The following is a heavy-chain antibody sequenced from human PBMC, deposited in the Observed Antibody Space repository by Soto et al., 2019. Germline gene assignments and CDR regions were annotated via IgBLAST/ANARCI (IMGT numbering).Heavy chain of an antibody. D-gene: IGHD1-26*01. J-gene: IGHJ4*02. V-gene: IGHV1-18*01. Sequence: QVQLVQSGAEVKKPGASVKVSCKASGYTFTSYGISWVRQAPGQGLEWMGWISAYNGNTKYEQKLQGRVTMTTDTATSTAYMEVRRMRSDDTAVYYCARDAAVGLFDYWGQGTLVTVSS. CDR3: ARDAAVGLFDY. CDR1: GYTFTSYG. CDR2: ISAYNGNT.